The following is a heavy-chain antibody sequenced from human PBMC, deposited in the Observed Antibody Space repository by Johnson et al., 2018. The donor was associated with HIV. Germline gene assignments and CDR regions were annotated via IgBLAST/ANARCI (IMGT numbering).Heavy chain of an antibody. V-gene: IGHV3-9*01. J-gene: IGHJ3*02. CDR2: ISWNSGSI. CDR1: GFTFDDYA. Sequence: VESGGGLVKPGRSLRLSCAASGFTFDDYAMHWVRQAPGKGLEWVSGISWNSGSIGYADSAKGRFTVSRDNAKNSLNLQMNSLRVEDTAVYYCAREAAADAFDIWGQGTMVTVSS. CDR3: AREAAADAFDI. D-gene: IGHD6-13*01.